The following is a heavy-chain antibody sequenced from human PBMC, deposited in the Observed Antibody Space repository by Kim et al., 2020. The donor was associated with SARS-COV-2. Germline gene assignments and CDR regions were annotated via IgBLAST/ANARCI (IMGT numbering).Heavy chain of an antibody. D-gene: IGHD6-6*01. V-gene: IGHV1-8*01. CDR2: MNPNSGNT. Sequence: ASVKVSCKASGYTFTNYDINWVRQATGQGLEWMGWMNPNSGNTGYAQKFQGRVTMTRNISISEAYMELISLRSEDTAVYYCARGPAGGRSSNSWGQGTLVTVSS. CDR1: GYTFTNYD. CDR3: ARGPAGGRSSNS. J-gene: IGHJ4*02.